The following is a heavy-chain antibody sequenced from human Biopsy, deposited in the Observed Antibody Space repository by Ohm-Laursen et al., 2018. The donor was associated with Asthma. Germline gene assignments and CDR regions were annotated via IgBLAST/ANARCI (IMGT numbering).Heavy chain of an antibody. J-gene: IGHJ6*02. Sequence: SSVKVSCKTPGGTFSNFAISWVRQAPGQGLERLGGIMTVFGTTNYAQKFQGRVTITADESTSTAYMEVTSLRSEDTAIYYCARCQVGYSSGWSLLLKKIYYSGMDVWGQGTAVTVSS. V-gene: IGHV1-69*01. D-gene: IGHD6-19*01. CDR3: ARCQVGYSSGWSLLLKKIYYSGMDV. CDR2: IMTVFGTT. CDR1: GGTFSNFA.